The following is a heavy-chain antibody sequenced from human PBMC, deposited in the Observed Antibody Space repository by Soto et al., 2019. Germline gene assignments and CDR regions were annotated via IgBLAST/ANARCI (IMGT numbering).Heavy chain of an antibody. CDR3: ARVTYYDFWSGYPNYYGMDV. D-gene: IGHD3-3*01. V-gene: IGHV1-18*01. J-gene: IGHJ6*02. CDR2: ISAYNGNT. CDR1: GYTFTSYG. Sequence: QVQLVQSGAEVKKPGASVKVSCKASGYTFTSYGISWVRQAPGQGLEWMGWISAYNGNTNYAQKLQGRVTMTTDTSXXTXYXXLRSLRSDDTAVYYCARVTYYDFWSGYPNYYGMDVWGQGTTVTVSS.